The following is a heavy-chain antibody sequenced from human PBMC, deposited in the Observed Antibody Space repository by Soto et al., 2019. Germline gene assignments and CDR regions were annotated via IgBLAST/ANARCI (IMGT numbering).Heavy chain of an antibody. Sequence: SETLSLTCTVSGGSISSSSYYWGWIRQPPGKGLEWIGSIYYSGSTYYNPSLKSRVTISVDTSKNQFSLKLSSVTAADTAVYYCARSEWLPNRSRFDYWGQGTLVTVSS. D-gene: IGHD2-8*01. CDR2: IYYSGST. V-gene: IGHV4-39*01. CDR3: ARSEWLPNRSRFDY. CDR1: GGSISSSSYY. J-gene: IGHJ4*02.